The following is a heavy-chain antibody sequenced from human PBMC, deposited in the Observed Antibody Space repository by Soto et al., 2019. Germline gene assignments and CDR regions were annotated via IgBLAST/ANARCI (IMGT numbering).Heavy chain of an antibody. CDR1: GVSISSGGYS. CDR3: ARVPGP. V-gene: IGHV4-30-2*01. J-gene: IGHJ5*02. Sequence: QLQLQESGSGLVKPSQTLSLTCAVSGVSISSGGYSCSWIRQPPGKGLEWIGYIYHSGSTYYNPSLKSRVTISVARSKNQFSLKLRSVTAADTAVYYWARVPGPWGQGTLVTVSS. CDR2: IYHSGST.